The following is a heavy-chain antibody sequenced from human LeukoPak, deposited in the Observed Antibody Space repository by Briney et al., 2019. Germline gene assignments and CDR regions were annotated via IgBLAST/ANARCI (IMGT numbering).Heavy chain of an antibody. CDR1: GFTFSSCA. CDR2: FGGSGGST. CDR3: AKDFARIAVAGPHDY. Sequence: GGSLRLSCAASGFTFSSCAMSWVRQAPGKGLEWAPPFGGSGGSTYYADSVKGRFTISRDNSKNTLYLQMNSLRAEDTAVYYCAKDFARIAVAGPHDYWGQGTLVTVSS. V-gene: IGHV3-23*01. J-gene: IGHJ4*02. D-gene: IGHD6-19*01.